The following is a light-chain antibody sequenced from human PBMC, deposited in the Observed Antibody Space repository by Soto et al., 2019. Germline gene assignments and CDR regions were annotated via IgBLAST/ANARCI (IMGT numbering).Light chain of an antibody. CDR1: QSVSTN. J-gene: IGKJ1*01. V-gene: IGKV3-15*01. Sequence: EIVMTQSPATLSVSPGERATLSCRASQSVSTNLAWYQQKPGQAPRLLIYGASTRATDIPARFSGSGSGTEFTLTISSLQSEDFAVYHCQQYNNRPPWTFGQGTKVE. CDR3: QQYNNRPPWT. CDR2: GAS.